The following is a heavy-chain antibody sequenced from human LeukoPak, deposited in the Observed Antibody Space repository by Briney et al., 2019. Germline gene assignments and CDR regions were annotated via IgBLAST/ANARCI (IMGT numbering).Heavy chain of an antibody. J-gene: IGHJ3*02. CDR1: GGSFSGYY. CDR2: INHSGST. Sequence: SETLSLTCAVYGGSFSGYYWSWIRQPPGKGLEWIGEINHSGSTTYNPSLKSRVTISVDTSKNQFSLKLSSVTAADTAVYYCAKMVISGSYRDAFDIWGQGTMVTVSS. D-gene: IGHD1-26*01. V-gene: IGHV4-34*01. CDR3: AKMVISGSYRDAFDI.